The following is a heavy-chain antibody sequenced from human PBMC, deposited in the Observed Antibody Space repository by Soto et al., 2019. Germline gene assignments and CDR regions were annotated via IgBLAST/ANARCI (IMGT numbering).Heavy chain of an antibody. CDR1: GGSISSSSYY. D-gene: IGHD4-17*01. J-gene: IGHJ4*02. V-gene: IGHV4-39*02. CDR3: AREPEGNGDYRY. CDR2: IYYSGST. Sequence: SETLSLTCTVSGGSISSSSYYWGWIRQPPGKGLEWIGSIYYSGSTYYNPSLKSRVTISVDTSKNQFSLKLSSVTAADTAVYYCAREPEGNGDYRYWGQGTLVTVSS.